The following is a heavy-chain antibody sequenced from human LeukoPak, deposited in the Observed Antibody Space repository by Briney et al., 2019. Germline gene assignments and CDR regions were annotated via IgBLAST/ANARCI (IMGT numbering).Heavy chain of an antibody. Sequence: GGSLRLSCAASGFPFNAYWMTWVRQAPGKGLEWVANIRQDGDTKYYVDSVKSRFTISRDNAMNSLYLQMYSLRAEDTAIYYCARSLPYGTTWYGRSDFWGQGTLVTVSS. CDR1: GFPFNAYW. D-gene: IGHD6-13*01. V-gene: IGHV3-7*03. CDR3: ARSLPYGTTWYGRSDF. CDR2: IRQDGDTK. J-gene: IGHJ4*02.